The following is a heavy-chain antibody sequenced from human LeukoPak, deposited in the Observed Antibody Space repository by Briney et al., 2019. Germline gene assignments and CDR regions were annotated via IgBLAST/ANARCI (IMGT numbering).Heavy chain of an antibody. V-gene: IGHV4-38-2*01. Sequence: PSETLSLTCSVSGSSITTDFYWAWIRRPPGKGLEWIADTWHTGSAYFNPSLKSRVTMSVDTSKNQLSLRLTSVTAADTAVYFCSRRKYAYDRNGFYTENFFDTWGLGTLVTVSS. CDR1: GSSITTDFY. D-gene: IGHD3-22*01. J-gene: IGHJ4*02. CDR3: SRRKYAYDRNGFYTENFFDT. CDR2: TWHTGSA.